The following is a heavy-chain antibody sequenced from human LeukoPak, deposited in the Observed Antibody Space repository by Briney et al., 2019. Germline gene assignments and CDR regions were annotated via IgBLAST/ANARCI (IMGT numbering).Heavy chain of an antibody. CDR2: IRYDGSNK. J-gene: IGHJ4*02. CDR3: WFGGTMVRGVNLDY. CDR1: GFTFSSYG. D-gene: IGHD3-10*01. V-gene: IGHV3-30*02. Sequence: PGGSLRLSCAESGFTFSSYGMHWVRQAPGKGLEWVAFIRYDGSNKYYADSVKGRFTISRDNSKNTLYLQMNSLRAEDTAVYYCWFGGTMVRGVNLDYWGQGTLVTVSS.